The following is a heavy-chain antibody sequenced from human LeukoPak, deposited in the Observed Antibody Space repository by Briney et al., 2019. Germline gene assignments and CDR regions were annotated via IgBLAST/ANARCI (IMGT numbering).Heavy chain of an antibody. D-gene: IGHD3-10*01. V-gene: IGHV4-4*02. CDR2: IHHSGTT. J-gene: IGHJ5*02. CDR1: GGSISSSNW. CDR3: ATYDSDTGGIDP. Sequence: SETPSLTCTVSGGSISSSNWWGWVRQPPGKGLECIGEIHHSGTTNYNPSLKSRVTISVDTSKNEFSLKLNSVTAAYTAVYYCATYDSDTGGIDPWGPGTLVTVSS.